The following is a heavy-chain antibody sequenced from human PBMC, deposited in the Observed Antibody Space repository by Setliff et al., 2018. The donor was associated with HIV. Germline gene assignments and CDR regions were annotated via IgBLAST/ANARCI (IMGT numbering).Heavy chain of an antibody. CDR1: GFTLSRYW. CDR2: ISGSGGST. J-gene: IGHJ4*01. D-gene: IGHD2-15*01. V-gene: IGHV3-23*01. CDR3: ARDGISGGAYPPYYFDY. Sequence: PGGSLRLSCVASGFTLSRYWMHWVRQAPGKGLEWVSVISGSGGSTFYADSVKGRFTISRDNSKNTLYLQMNGLRVDDTAVYYCARDGISGGAYPPYYFDYWGHGTLVTVSS.